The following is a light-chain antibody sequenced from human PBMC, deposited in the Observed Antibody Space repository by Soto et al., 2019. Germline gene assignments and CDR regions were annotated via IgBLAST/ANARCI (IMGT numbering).Light chain of an antibody. V-gene: IGKV1-9*01. J-gene: IGKJ4*01. CDR2: GAS. Sequence: IQLPHSPSSLSASVGARVTITCRASQGISSYLAWYQQKPGKAPKLLISGASALQSGVPSRFSCSGSGTDYTLTIGSLQPEDFATDYWQQLNRHPHTFGGGTNVEIK. CDR3: QQLNRHPHT. CDR1: QGISSY.